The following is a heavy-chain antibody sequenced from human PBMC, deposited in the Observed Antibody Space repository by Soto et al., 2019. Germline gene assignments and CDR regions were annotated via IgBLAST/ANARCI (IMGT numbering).Heavy chain of an antibody. Sequence: PSETLPITCNVSGASIGRGSYYWSLIPQYPGEGLVWIGHIYDSGRTYYNPSLESRVSISIDTSKNEFSLTLTSVTAADTAVYYCARLTTIITGAFDDWGLGTVVTVSS. CDR3: ARLTTIITGAFDD. CDR1: GASIGRGSYY. V-gene: IGHV4-31*03. D-gene: IGHD7-27*01. J-gene: IGHJ4*02. CDR2: IYDSGRT.